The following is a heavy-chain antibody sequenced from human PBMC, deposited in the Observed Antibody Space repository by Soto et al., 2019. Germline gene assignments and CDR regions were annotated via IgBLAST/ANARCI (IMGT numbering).Heavy chain of an antibody. Sequence: SETLSLTCTVSGGSFNGYYWSWTRQPAGKGLESIGRMYTSGSTNYNPSLKSRVTMSIDTSENQFSLKLTSVTAADTAVYYCARGTLMDYYDSSGYYFDYWGQGTPVTVSS. V-gene: IGHV4-4*07. CDR3: ARGTLMDYYDSSGYYFDY. J-gene: IGHJ4*02. CDR1: GGSFNGYY. D-gene: IGHD3-22*01. CDR2: MYTSGST.